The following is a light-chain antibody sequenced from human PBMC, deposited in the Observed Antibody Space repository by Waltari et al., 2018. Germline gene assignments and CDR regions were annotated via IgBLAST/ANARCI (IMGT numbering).Light chain of an antibody. Sequence: QSALTQPPSASGSPGQSVTISCTGTSSDVGGYNYVSWYQQYPGKAPKLMIYEVSKRPSGVPERFSGSKSGNTASLPVSGLQAEDEADYYCSSYAGSNNLVVFGGGTKLTVL. V-gene: IGLV2-8*01. CDR3: SSYAGSNNLVV. CDR1: SSDVGGYNY. J-gene: IGLJ2*01. CDR2: EVS.